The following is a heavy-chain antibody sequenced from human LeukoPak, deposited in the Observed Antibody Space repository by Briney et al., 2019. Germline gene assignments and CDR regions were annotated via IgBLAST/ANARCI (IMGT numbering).Heavy chain of an antibody. CDR3: ARGGPTTEGYQFHY. V-gene: IGHV3-48*01. J-gene: IGHJ4*02. Sequence: GGSLRLSCAASGFTFSSYSMNWVRQAPGKGLEWVSYISSSSSTTYYTDSVKGRFTISRDNSKNTLYLQMNSLRGEDTAVYYCARGGPTTEGYQFHYWGQGTLVTVSS. D-gene: IGHD4-17*01. CDR2: ISSSSSTT. CDR1: GFTFSSYS.